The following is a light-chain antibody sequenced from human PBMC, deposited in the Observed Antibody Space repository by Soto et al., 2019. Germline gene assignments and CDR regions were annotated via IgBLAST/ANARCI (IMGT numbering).Light chain of an antibody. CDR3: QQRSNWPPKVT. CDR2: GAS. J-gene: IGKJ4*01. V-gene: IGKV3-11*01. Sequence: EIVLTQSPATLSLSPGERATLSCRASQSVSSYLAWYQQKPGQAPRLLIYGASNRATGIPARCSGSGSGTDFTLTISSLEPEDFAVYYCQQRSNWPPKVTFGGGTKVEIK. CDR1: QSVSSY.